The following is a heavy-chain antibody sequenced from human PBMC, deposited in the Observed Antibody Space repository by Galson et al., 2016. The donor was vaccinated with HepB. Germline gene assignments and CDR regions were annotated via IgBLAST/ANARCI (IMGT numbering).Heavy chain of an antibody. CDR2: ITSSRSTM. CDR1: SYS. J-gene: IGHJ4*02. CDR3: ARGHDVFDY. Sequence: SYSMNWVRQAPGKGLEWVSYITSSRSTMYYTDSVKGRFTISRDNAKNSLYLQMNSLRDEGTAVYYCARGHDVFDYWGQGTLVTVSS. D-gene: IGHD1-1*01. V-gene: IGHV3-48*02.